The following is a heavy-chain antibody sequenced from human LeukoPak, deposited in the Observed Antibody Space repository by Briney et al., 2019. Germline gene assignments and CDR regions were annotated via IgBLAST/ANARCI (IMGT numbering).Heavy chain of an antibody. CDR2: VIPILGIA. J-gene: IGHJ4*02. D-gene: IGHD5-18*01. Sequence: SVKVSCKASGGTFSSNVISWVRQAPGQGLEWVGRVIPILGIADYTQKFQGRVAITADKSTNTAYMELSSLRSEDTAVYYCASLRGYSYGLRGGDDFWGQGTLVTVSS. V-gene: IGHV1-69*04. CDR3: ASLRGYSYGLRGGDDF. CDR1: GGTFSSNV.